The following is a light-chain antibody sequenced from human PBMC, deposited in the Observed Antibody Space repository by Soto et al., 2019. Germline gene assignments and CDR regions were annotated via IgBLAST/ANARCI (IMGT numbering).Light chain of an antibody. CDR1: KLGDKY. Sequence: SYELTQPPSVFVSPGQTASITCSGDKLGDKYACWYQQKPGQSPVLVIYQDSKRPSGIPERFSGSNSGNTATLTISGTQAMDEADYYCQAWDSSTAGVVFGGGTKVTVL. CDR2: QDS. CDR3: QAWDSSTAGVV. V-gene: IGLV3-1*01. J-gene: IGLJ2*01.